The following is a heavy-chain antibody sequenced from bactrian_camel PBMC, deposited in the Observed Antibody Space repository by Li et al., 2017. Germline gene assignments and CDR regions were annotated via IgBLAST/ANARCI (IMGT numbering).Heavy chain of an antibody. CDR2: IDSDGSS. D-gene: IGHD2*01. V-gene: IGHV3S55*01. J-gene: IGHJ6*01. Sequence: VQLVESGGGSVQAGGSLRLTCTVSGHTKPRYCVGWFRQAPGKEREGIAAIDSDGSSSYADSVKGRFTISKDTVKNTLYLQMNSLKDEDTAMYYCAARGPYCYTKLSVRDFTYWGQGTQVTVS. CDR3: AARGPYCYTKLSVRDFTY. CDR1: GHTKPRYC.